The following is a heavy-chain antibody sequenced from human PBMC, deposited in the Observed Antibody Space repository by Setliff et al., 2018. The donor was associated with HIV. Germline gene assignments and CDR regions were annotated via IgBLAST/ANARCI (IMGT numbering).Heavy chain of an antibody. D-gene: IGHD2-2*01. J-gene: IGHJ5*02. V-gene: IGHV1-69*05. CDR3: ARWSCGRATCYDSPYNWFEP. Sequence: VKVSSKASGGTFSSYAISWVRQAPGQGLEWMGGIIPMFGTFNFAQKFQGRVTMSTDPATRTIYMELTSLRTDDTAVYYCARWSCGRATCYDSPYNWFEPWGQGTLVTVS. CDR2: IIPMFGTF. CDR1: GGTFSSYA.